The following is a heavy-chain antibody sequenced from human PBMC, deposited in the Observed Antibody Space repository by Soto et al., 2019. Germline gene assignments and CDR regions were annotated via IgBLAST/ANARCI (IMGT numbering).Heavy chain of an antibody. D-gene: IGHD2-15*01. V-gene: IGHV4-59*01. CDR3: AKIVVVAATYWFAP. CDR1: GGSISSYY. Sequence: SETLSLTCTVSGGSISSYYWSWIRQPPGKGLEWIGYIYYSGSTNYNPSLKSRVTISVDTSKNQFSLKLSSVTAADTAVYYCAKIVVVAATYWFAPGGQGTLVPVPP. J-gene: IGHJ5*02. CDR2: IYYSGST.